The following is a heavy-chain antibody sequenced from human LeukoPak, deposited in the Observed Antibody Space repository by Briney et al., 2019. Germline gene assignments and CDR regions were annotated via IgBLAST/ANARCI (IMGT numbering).Heavy chain of an antibody. D-gene: IGHD6-13*01. CDR3: ARLSSNWPYYLDY. CDR2: IYYSGST. Sequence: SETLSLTCTVSGDSISSYYWSWIRQPPGKGLDWIGYIYYSGSTNYNPSLKSRVTISVDTSKNQFSLRLSSVTAADTAVYYCARLSSNWPYYLDYWGQGTLVTVSS. V-gene: IGHV4-59*01. CDR1: GDSISSYY. J-gene: IGHJ4*02.